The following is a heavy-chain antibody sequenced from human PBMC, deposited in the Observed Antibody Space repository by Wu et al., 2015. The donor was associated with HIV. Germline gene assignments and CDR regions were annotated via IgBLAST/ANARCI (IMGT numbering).Heavy chain of an antibody. CDR2: INPNSGGT. D-gene: IGHD2-15*01. J-gene: IGHJ6*02. CDR1: GYTFTDYY. CDR3: ARDVLGLAASLYYYYYGMDV. V-gene: IGHV1-2*02. Sequence: QVQLVQSGAEVKKPGASVKVSCKASGYTFTDYYMHWVRQAPGQGLEWMGWINPNSGGTNYAQKFQGRVTMTRDTSISTAYMELSRLRSDDTAVYYCARDVLGLAASLYYYYYGMDVWGQGTTVTVSS.